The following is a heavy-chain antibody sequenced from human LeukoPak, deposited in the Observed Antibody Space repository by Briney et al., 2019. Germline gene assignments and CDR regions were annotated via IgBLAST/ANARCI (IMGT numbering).Heavy chain of an antibody. V-gene: IGHV4-34*01. CDR2: INHSGST. CDR3: ARSAAMGYFDY. D-gene: IGHD5-18*01. J-gene: IGHJ4*02. CDR1: GGSFSGYY. Sequence: SETLSLTCAVYGGSFSGYYWSWIRQPPGKGLEWIGEINHSGSTNYNPSLKSRVTISVDTSKNQFSLKLSSVTAADTAVYYCARSAAMGYFDYWGQGTLVTVSS.